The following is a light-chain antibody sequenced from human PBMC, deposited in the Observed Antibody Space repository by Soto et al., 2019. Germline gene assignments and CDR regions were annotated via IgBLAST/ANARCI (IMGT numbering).Light chain of an antibody. Sequence: IQMTQSPSSLSASVGDRVTITCRASQGIRNDLGWYQQKPGKAPKLLIYAASNLQGGVPSRFSGSGSGTNFTLGISSLELEDFATYYCQQTRRAPRTFGPGTKLEIK. J-gene: IGKJ2*01. V-gene: IGKV1-17*01. CDR3: QQTRRAPRT. CDR2: AAS. CDR1: QGIRND.